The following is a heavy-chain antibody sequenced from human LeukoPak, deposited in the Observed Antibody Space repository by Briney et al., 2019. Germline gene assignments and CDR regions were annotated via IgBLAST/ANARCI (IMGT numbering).Heavy chain of an antibody. D-gene: IGHD3-3*01. CDR3: ARADFIDVGPYLIGP. V-gene: IGHV4-31*03. CDR1: GGSISSGGYY. CDR2: IYYSGST. J-gene: IGHJ5*02. Sequence: SETLSLTCTVSGGSISSGGYYWSWIRQHPGKGLEWIGYIYYSGSTYYNPSLKSRVTISVDTSKNQFSLKLSSVTAADTAIYFCARADFIDVGPYLIGPWGQGTLVTVSS.